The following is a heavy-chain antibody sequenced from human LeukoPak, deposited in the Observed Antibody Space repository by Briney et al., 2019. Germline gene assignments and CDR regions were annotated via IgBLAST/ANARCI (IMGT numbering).Heavy chain of an antibody. CDR1: GGSISNTSYY. CDR2: IYHSGST. J-gene: IGHJ4*02. Sequence: SETLSLTCTVSGGSISNTSYYWGWIRQPPGKGLEWIGSIYHSGSTYYNPSLKSRVTISVDTSKNQFSLKLSSVTAADTAVYYCARGPCSGGSCPFDYWGQGTLVTVSS. CDR3: ARGPCSGGSCPFDY. D-gene: IGHD2-15*01. V-gene: IGHV4-39*07.